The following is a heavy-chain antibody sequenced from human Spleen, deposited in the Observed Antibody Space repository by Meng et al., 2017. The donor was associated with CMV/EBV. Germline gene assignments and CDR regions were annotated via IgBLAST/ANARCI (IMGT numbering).Heavy chain of an antibody. D-gene: IGHD3-10*01. CDR2: IYHSGST. Sequence: SLSCTVSDYSINSRYFWGWIRQPPGKGLEWIGNIYHSGSTFTNPSLKGRGTISLDTSKNQISLRLTSVTAADTAVYYCARVVPNYYVMDVWGQGTTVTVSS. CDR1: DYSINSRYF. CDR3: ARVVPNYYVMDV. V-gene: IGHV4-38-2*02. J-gene: IGHJ6*02.